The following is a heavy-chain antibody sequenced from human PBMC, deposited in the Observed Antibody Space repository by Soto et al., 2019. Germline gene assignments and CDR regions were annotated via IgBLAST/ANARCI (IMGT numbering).Heavy chain of an antibody. CDR1: GYSIISYY. Sequence: PSETLSLTCTFSGYSIISYYWSLIRQPPGKGLEWIGYIYYTGTTKYNPSLKSRVTISVDTSKNQFSLQLNSVTPEDTAVYYCARDLYGGNSHYGMDVWGQGTTVTVSS. J-gene: IGHJ6*02. CDR3: ARDLYGGNSHYGMDV. CDR2: IYYTGTT. D-gene: IGHD4-17*01. V-gene: IGHV4-59*12.